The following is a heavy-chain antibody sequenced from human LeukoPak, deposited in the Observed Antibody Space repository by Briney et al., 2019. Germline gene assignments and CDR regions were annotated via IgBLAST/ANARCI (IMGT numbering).Heavy chain of an antibody. CDR3: ASMIVFDY. J-gene: IGHJ4*02. CDR2: INSEGSST. D-gene: IGHD3-22*01. CDR1: GFTFSSYW. V-gene: IGHV3-74*01. Sequence: GGSLRLSCAASGFTFSSYWMHWIRQAPGKGLVWVSGINSEGSSTSYADSVKGRFTVSRDNAKNSLYLQMNSLRAEDTAVYYCASMIVFDYWGQGTLVTVSS.